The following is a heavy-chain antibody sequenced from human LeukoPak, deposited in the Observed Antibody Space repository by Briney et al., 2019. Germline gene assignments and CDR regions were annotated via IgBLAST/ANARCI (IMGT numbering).Heavy chain of an antibody. CDR3: ARRQPQNRIDY. CDR2: VYWDDDK. J-gene: IGHJ4*02. CDR1: GFSLTTNGLG. V-gene: IGHV2-5*02. Sequence: SGPTLMKPTETLTLTCTFFGFSLTTNGLGVGWIRQPPGKALEWLALVYWDDDKRYNPSLMSRLTITKDISKNRVVLTMTNMDPVDTATYFCARRQPQNRIDYWGQGTLVTVSS.